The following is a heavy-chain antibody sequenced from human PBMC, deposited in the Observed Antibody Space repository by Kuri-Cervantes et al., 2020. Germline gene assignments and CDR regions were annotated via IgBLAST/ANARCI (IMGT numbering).Heavy chain of an antibody. V-gene: IGHV3-30*02. J-gene: IGHJ5*02. CDR1: GFTFSSYG. Sequence: GGSLRLSCAASGFTFSSYGMHWVRQAPGKGLEWVAVIWYDGSNKYYADSVKGRFTISRDNSKNTLYLHMNGLRAEDTGVYYCAKDSDTALVTWGQGTLVTVSS. D-gene: IGHD5-18*01. CDR3: AKDSDTALVT. CDR2: IWYDGSNK.